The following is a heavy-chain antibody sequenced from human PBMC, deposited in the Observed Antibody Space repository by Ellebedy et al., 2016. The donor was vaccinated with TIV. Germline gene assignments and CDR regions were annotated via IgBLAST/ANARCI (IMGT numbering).Heavy chain of an antibody. D-gene: IGHD3-10*01. CDR3: ATSFGDYYYYGMDV. J-gene: IGHJ6*02. V-gene: IGHV1-2*04. Sequence: ASVKVSXXASGYTFTGYYMHWVRQAPGQGLEWMGWINPNSGGTNYAQKFQGWVTMTRDTSISTAYMELSRLRSDDTAVYYCATSFGDYYYYGMDVWGQGTTVTVSS. CDR1: GYTFTGYY. CDR2: INPNSGGT.